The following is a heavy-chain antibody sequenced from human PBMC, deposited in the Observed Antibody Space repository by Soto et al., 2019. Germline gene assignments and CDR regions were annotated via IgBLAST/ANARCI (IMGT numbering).Heavy chain of an antibody. Sequence: PSETLSVTCTVSGGSISSGDYYWSWIRQPPGKGLEWIGYIYYSGSTYYNPSLKSRVTISVDTSKNQFSLKLSSVTAADTAVYYCARDKSGYDFWSGYYYYYGMDVWGQGTTVTVSS. CDR1: GGSISSGDYY. CDR3: ARDKSGYDFWSGYYYYYGMDV. D-gene: IGHD3-3*01. J-gene: IGHJ6*02. CDR2: IYYSGST. V-gene: IGHV4-30-4*01.